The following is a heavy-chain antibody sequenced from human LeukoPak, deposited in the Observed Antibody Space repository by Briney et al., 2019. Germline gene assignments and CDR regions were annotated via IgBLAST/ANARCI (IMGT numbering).Heavy chain of an antibody. J-gene: IGHJ4*02. Sequence: PGGSLRLSCAASGFTFSSYGMHWVRQAPGKGLEWVAFIRYDGSNKYYADSVKGRFTISRDNSKNTLYLQMNRLRAEDTAVYYCAKTRYSGYDNGVYWGRGTLVTVSS. D-gene: IGHD5-12*01. CDR2: IRYDGSNK. CDR1: GFTFSSYG. CDR3: AKTRYSGYDNGVY. V-gene: IGHV3-30*02.